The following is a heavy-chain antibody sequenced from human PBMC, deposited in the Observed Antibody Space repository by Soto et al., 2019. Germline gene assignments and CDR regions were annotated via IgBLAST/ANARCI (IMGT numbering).Heavy chain of an antibody. Sequence: HVHLMHAGAEVKKPGASVKGSCKASGYTCTDYYIHWVRQAPGQGLEWMGTVNPSGGHTTYAQHFLGRVTMNRDTSTSTLYMELTSLTSDDTAIYYCARGGHVVVGTAALDYWGQGTLVTVSS. V-gene: IGHV1-46*01. CDR2: VNPSGGHT. J-gene: IGHJ4*02. CDR1: GYTCTDYY. D-gene: IGHD2-21*02. CDR3: ARGGHVVVGTAALDY.